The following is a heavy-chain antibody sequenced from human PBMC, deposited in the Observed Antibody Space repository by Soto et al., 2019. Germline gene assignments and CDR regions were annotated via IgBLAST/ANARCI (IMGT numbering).Heavy chain of an antibody. CDR2: INPNSGGT. Sequence: ASVKVSCKASGYTFTGYYMHSVRQAPGQGLEWMGWINPNSGGTNYAQKFQGWVTMTRDTSISTAYMELSRLRSDDTAVYYCARDSGRYYQRYYYYYGMDVWGQGTTVTVSS. D-gene: IGHD1-26*01. CDR1: GYTFTGYY. V-gene: IGHV1-2*04. CDR3: ARDSGRYYQRYYYYYGMDV. J-gene: IGHJ6*02.